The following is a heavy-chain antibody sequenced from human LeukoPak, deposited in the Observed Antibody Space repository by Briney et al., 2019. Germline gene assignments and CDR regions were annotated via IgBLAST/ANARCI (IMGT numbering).Heavy chain of an antibody. CDR1: GYSISSGYY. CDR3: ARVAIVVVPATIDL. J-gene: IGHJ5*02. V-gene: IGHV4-38-2*02. Sequence: SETLSLTCTVSGYSISSGYYWGWIRQPPGKGLEWIGSIYHSGNTYYNPSLKSRVTISVDTSKNQFSLKLSSVTAADTAVYYRARVAIVVVPATIDLWGQGTLVTVSS. CDR2: IYHSGNT. D-gene: IGHD2-2*02.